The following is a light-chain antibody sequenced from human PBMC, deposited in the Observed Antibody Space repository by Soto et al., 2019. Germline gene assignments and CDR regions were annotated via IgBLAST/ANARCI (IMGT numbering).Light chain of an antibody. V-gene: IGKV3-11*01. CDR3: QQRSSFFT. CDR1: QSISTY. Sequence: DIVLTQSPVTLSLSPGDRATLSCRASQSISTYLAWYQQKPGQAPRLLIYDASNRAPGIPARFSGSGSGTDFTLPINSLEPEDFAVYYCQQRSSFFTFGPGTTVDIK. J-gene: IGKJ3*01. CDR2: DAS.